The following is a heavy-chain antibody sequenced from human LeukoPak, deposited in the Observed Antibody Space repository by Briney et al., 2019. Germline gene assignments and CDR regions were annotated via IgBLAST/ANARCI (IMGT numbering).Heavy chain of an antibody. J-gene: IGHJ5*01. CDR3: ARAGGGYYDILTGPNWFDP. CDR2: ISAYNGNT. V-gene: IGHV1-18*04. Sequence: ASVKVSCKASGYTFTSYGISWVRQAPGQGLEWMGWISAYNGNTNYAQKLQGRVTMTTDTSTSTAYMELRSLRSEDTAVYYCARAGGGYYDILTGPNWFDPWGQGTLVTVSS. D-gene: IGHD3-9*01. CDR1: GYTFTSYG.